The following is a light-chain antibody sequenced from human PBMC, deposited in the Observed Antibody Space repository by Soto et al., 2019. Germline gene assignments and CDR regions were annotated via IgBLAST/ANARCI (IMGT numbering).Light chain of an antibody. CDR2: GAS. CDR1: QTVSRNY. J-gene: IGKJ5*01. CDR3: QQYTGPPTT. V-gene: IGKV3-20*01. Sequence: ESILTQSPDTLSLCPGESATRSFSASQTVSRNYLAWCQQRPGQAPRLLIYGASTRAAGIPDRFSGSGSGTDFTLTITRLEPEDSAVYFCQQYTGPPTTFGQGTRLEI.